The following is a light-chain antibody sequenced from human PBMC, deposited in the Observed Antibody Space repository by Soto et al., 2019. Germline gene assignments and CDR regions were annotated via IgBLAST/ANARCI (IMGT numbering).Light chain of an antibody. CDR2: EVS. CDR1: SNDVGGYNN. V-gene: IGLV2-14*01. J-gene: IGLJ2*01. CDR3: NSYRSTDTVV. Sequence: QSVLTQPASVSGSPGQSITISCTGTSNDVGGYNNVSWYQQHPGKAPKLIIYEVSYRPSGVSNRFSGSKSGNTASLTISGLQAEDEADYYCNSYRSTDTVVFGGGTKLTVL.